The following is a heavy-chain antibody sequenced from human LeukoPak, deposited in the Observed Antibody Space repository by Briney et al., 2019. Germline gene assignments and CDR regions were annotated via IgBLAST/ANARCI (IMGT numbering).Heavy chain of an antibody. Sequence: PSETLSLTCTVSVGSITGYYWSWIRQPPGKGLEWIGYIYYSGSTNYNPSLKSRVTISVDMSKNQFSLKLASVTAADTAVYYCATPSSGYKIDALDVWGQGTVVAVSS. CDR2: IYYSGST. CDR1: VGSITGYY. D-gene: IGHD3-22*01. J-gene: IGHJ3*01. CDR3: ATPSSGYKIDALDV. V-gene: IGHV4-59*01.